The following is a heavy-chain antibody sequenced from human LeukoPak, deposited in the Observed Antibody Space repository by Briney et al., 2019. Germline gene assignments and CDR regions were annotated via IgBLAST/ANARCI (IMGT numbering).Heavy chain of an antibody. CDR1: GGSISSSSYY. CDR2: IYYSGST. V-gene: IGHV4-39*01. Sequence: KPSETLSLTCTVSGGSISSSSYYWGWIRQPPGKGLEWIGSIYYSGSTYYNPSLKSRVTISVDTSKNQFSLKLSSVTAADTAVYYCASGLKGGWYRREGYWGQGTLVTVSS. D-gene: IGHD1-26*01. J-gene: IGHJ4*02. CDR3: ASGLKGGWYRREGY.